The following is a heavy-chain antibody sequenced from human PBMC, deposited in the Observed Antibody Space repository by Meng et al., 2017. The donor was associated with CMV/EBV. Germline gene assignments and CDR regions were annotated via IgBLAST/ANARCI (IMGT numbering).Heavy chain of an antibody. V-gene: IGHV1-2*02. J-gene: IGHJ5*02. CDR1: GGTFSSYA. Sequence: ASVKVSCKASGGTFSSYAISWARQAPGQGLEWMGWINPNSGGTNYAQKFQGRVTMTRDTSISTAYMELSRLRSDDTAVYYCARDVYCSSTSCYGGWFDPWGQGTLVTVSS. CDR2: INPNSGGT. CDR3: ARDVYCSSTSCYGGWFDP. D-gene: IGHD2-2*01.